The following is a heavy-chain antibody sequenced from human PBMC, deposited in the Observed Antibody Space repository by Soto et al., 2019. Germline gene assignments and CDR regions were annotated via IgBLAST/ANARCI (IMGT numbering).Heavy chain of an antibody. Sequence: GGSLRLSCAASGFTFSSYGMHWVRQAPGKGLEWVAVISYDGSNKYYADSVKGRFTISRDNSKNTLYLQMNSLRAEDTAVYYCAKDFGYCTNGVCYTGSFDYWGQGTLVTVSS. CDR3: AKDFGYCTNGVCYTGSFDY. D-gene: IGHD2-8*01. CDR1: GFTFSSYG. J-gene: IGHJ4*02. V-gene: IGHV3-30*18. CDR2: ISYDGSNK.